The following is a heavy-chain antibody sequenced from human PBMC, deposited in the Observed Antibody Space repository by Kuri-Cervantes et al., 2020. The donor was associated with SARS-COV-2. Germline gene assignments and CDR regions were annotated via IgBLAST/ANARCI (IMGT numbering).Heavy chain of an antibody. D-gene: IGHD3-10*01. CDR1: GYTLTELS. CDR2: ISAYNGNT. J-gene: IGHJ5*02. V-gene: IGHV1-18*01. Sequence: ASVKVSCKVSGYTLTELSMHWVRQAPGQGLEWMGWISAYNGNTNYAQKLQGRVTMTTDTSTSTAYMELRSLRSDDTAVYYCASHKLGEGRFDPWGQGTLVTVSS. CDR3: ASHKLGEGRFDP.